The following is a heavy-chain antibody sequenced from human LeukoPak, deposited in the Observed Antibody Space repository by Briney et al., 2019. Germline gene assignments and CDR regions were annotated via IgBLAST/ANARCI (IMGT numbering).Heavy chain of an antibody. CDR2: IYYTGAT. V-gene: IGHV4-59*08. CDR1: RGSINYFY. Sequence: SETLSLTCTVSRGSINYFYWSWIRQPPGKGLEFIAHIYYTGATDYNRSLQSRVSISVDTAKNQLSLRLNSVTAADTAVYYCARWNEGLDYWGQGTLVTISS. J-gene: IGHJ4*02. CDR3: ARWNEGLDY. D-gene: IGHD1-1*01.